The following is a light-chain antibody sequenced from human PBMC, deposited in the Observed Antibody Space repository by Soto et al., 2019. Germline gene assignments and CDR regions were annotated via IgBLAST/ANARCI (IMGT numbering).Light chain of an antibody. CDR2: GAS. J-gene: IGKJ1*01. V-gene: IGKV1-39*01. CDR1: QNSSSY. CDR3: QQSYSTPPCT. Sequence: DIQMTQSPSSLSASVGDRVTITCRASQNSSSYLNWYQQKPGKAPKLLIYGASSLQSGVPSRFSGSGSGTDFTLTISSLQPEDFATYYCQQSYSTPPCTFGQGTKVEIK.